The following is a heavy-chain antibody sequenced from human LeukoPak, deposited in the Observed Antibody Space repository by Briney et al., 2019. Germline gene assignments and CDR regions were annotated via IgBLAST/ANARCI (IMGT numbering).Heavy chain of an antibody. Sequence: PSETLSLTCAVHGGPFSGYYWSWIRQPPGKGLEWIGEINHSGSANYNPSLKSRVTISVDTSKNQFSLKLSSVTAADTAVYYCARELLGIAAAGTSTDYYYYMDIWGKGTTVTVSS. V-gene: IGHV4-34*01. CDR3: ARELLGIAAAGTSTDYYYYMDI. J-gene: IGHJ6*03. CDR1: GGPFSGYY. CDR2: INHSGSA. D-gene: IGHD6-13*01.